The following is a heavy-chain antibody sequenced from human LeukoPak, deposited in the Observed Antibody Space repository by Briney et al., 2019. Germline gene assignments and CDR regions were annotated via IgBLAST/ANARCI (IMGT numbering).Heavy chain of an antibody. D-gene: IGHD3-10*01. V-gene: IGHV1-58*02. Sequence: SVTVSCQASGFTFTSSTMQWVRQARGQRLGWIGWIVVGSGNTNYAQKFQERVTITRHMSTSTVYMEVSSLRSEETAVYYCAAGYYYRSGSSYMDVWGKGTTVTISS. CDR1: GFTFTSST. CDR2: IVVGSGNT. J-gene: IGHJ6*03. CDR3: AAGYYYRSGSSYMDV.